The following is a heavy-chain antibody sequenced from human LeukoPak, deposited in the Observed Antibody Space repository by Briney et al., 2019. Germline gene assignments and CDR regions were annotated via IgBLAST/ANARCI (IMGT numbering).Heavy chain of an antibody. V-gene: IGHV4-39*01. J-gene: IGHJ4*02. CDR2: VYYSGST. CDR1: GGSISSSNFY. Sequence: SESLSLTCTVSGGSISSSNFYWGWTRQPPGRWLEWIRSVYYSGSTYYNPALKSRVTISVDTSTNQFSLKLRSVTAADTAVYYCARLDGSGWLVDYWGQGTLVTVSS. D-gene: IGHD6-19*01. CDR3: ARLDGSGWLVDY.